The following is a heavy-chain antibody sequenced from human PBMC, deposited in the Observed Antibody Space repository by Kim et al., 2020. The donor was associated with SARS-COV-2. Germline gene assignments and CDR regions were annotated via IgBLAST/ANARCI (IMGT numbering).Heavy chain of an antibody. CDR2: TYYRSKWYS. V-gene: IGHV6-1*01. D-gene: IGHD6-19*01. CDR1: GDSVSSNSAV. CDR3: ARESSSGWIEH. J-gene: IGHJ1*01. Sequence: SQTLSLTCAISGDSVSSNSAVWTWIRQSPSRGLEWLGRTYYRSKWYSDYAVSVKTRISINPETSKDQFSLQLNSVAPEDTAVYYCARESSSGWIEHWGQGTLVTVSS.